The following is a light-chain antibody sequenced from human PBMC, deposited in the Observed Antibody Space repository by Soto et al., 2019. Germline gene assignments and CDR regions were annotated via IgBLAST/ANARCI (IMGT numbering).Light chain of an antibody. CDR1: RSDIGAYNF. J-gene: IGLJ2*01. CDR2: DVN. CDR3: TSWTTSTTMI. V-gene: IGLV2-14*03. Sequence: QSVLTQPAPVSGSPGQSITISCTGTRSDIGAYNFVSWYQQHPGEVPKLILYDVNVRPSGVSNRFSGSKSGNTASLTISGLQAEDEADYYCTSWTTSTTMIFGGGTKVTV.